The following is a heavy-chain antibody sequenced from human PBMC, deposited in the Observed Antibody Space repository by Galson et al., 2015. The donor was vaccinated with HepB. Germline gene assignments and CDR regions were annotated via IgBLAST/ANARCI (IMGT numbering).Heavy chain of an antibody. Sequence: SLRLSCAASEFTVSTNYMNWVRQAPGKGLEWVSLIDSGARTYYAASVKGRFTIFRDNSKNTLYLHMNSLRAEDTAVYYCAKALGSNFFDYWGQGTLVTVSS. J-gene: IGHJ4*02. D-gene: IGHD7-27*01. CDR1: EFTVSTNY. V-gene: IGHV3-53*01. CDR3: AKALGSNFFDY. CDR2: IDSGART.